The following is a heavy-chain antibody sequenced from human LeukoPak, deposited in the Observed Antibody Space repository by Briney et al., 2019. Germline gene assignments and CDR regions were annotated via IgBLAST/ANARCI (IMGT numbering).Heavy chain of an antibody. CDR2: IDPGDSDT. CDR1: GYTFTSYG. CDR3: ARIMGARSYTPHAFDI. J-gene: IGHJ3*02. Sequence: GASVKVSCKASGYTFTSYGISWVRQMPGKGLEWMAMIDPGDSDTRYSPSFQGQVTISADKSISTAYLHWSGLKASDTALYYCARIMGARSYTPHAFDIWGQGTMVTVSS. D-gene: IGHD2-2*02. V-gene: IGHV5-51*01.